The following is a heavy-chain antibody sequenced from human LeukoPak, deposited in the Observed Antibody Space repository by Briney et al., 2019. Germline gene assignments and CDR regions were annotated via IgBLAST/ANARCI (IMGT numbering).Heavy chain of an antibody. D-gene: IGHD3-22*01. J-gene: IGHJ4*02. CDR2: IYYSGST. CDR3: ARTSPPMDYYDSSGENSDY. Sequence: PSETLSLTCTVSGGSISSSSYYWGWIRQPPGKGLEWIGSIYYSGSTCYNPSLKSRVTISVDTSKNQFSLKLSSVTAAETAVYYCARTSPPMDYYDSSGENSDYWGQGTLVTVSS. CDR1: GGSISSSSYY. V-gene: IGHV4-39*01.